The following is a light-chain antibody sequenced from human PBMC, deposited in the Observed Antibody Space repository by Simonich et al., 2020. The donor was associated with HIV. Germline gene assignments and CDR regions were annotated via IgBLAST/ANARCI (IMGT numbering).Light chain of an antibody. J-gene: IGKJ1*01. Sequence: DIVMTQSPDSLAVSLGERATINCKSSQSVLYSFNNKNYLAWYQQKPGQPPKLLIHWASSREAGVPDRFSGSRSGTDFTLTSSSLQAEDVAVYYCQQYYNTLWTFGQGTKVEIK. CDR2: WAS. V-gene: IGKV4-1*01. CDR1: QSVLYSFNNKNY. CDR3: QQYYNTLWT.